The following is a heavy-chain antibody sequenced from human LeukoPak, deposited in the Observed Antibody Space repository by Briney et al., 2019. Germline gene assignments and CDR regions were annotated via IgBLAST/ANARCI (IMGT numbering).Heavy chain of an antibody. CDR3: ARRLHYYYDSSGSLDY. CDR2: ISAYNGNT. D-gene: IGHD3-22*01. J-gene: IGHJ4*02. Sequence: GASVKVSCKASGYTFTSYGISWVRQAPGQGLEWMGWISAYNGNTNYAQKLQGRVTMTTDTSTSTAYMELRSLGSDDTAVYYCARRLHYYYDSSGSLDYWGQGTLVTVSS. CDR1: GYTFTSYG. V-gene: IGHV1-18*01.